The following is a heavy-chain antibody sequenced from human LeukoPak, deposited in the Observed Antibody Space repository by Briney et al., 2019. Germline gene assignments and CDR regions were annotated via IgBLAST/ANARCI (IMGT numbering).Heavy chain of an antibody. J-gene: IGHJ6*03. V-gene: IGHV3-48*04. CDR3: ARVPAKQQLAPDYYYYYMDV. CDR1: GFTFSSYS. Sequence: GGSLRLSCAASGFTFSSYSMNWVRQAPGKGLEWVSYISISSSTIYYADSVKGRFTISRDNAKNSLYLQMNSLRAEDTAVYCCARVPAKQQLAPDYYYYYMDVWGKGTTVTVSS. CDR2: ISISSSTI. D-gene: IGHD6-13*01.